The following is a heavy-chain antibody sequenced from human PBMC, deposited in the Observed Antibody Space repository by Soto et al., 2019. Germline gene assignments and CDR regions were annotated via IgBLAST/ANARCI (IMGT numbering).Heavy chain of an antibody. J-gene: IGHJ4*02. D-gene: IGHD6-13*01. CDR3: AKDISLRGWVYLVVEY. CDR1: GFTFVVYA. Sequence: EVQLVESGGGWVQPGRSLRLSCAASGFTFVVYAMHWVRQAPGKGLEWVSGVNYNSGSVGYADSVKGRFTISRDNANNSLQLQLNSLRAEDPAVYYCAKDISLRGWVYLVVEYWSQGTLVTVSP. V-gene: IGHV3-9*01. CDR2: VNYNSGSV.